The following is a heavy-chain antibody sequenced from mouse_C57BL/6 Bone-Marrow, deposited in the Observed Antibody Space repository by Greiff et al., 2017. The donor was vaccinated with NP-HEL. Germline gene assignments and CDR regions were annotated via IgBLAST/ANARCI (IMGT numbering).Heavy chain of an antibody. CDR2: ISYSGST. V-gene: IGHV3-8*01. CDR1: GYSITSDY. J-gene: IGHJ2*01. CDR3: SRSSYGSSPGYFDY. D-gene: IGHD1-1*01. Sequence: EVKLQESGPGLAKPSQSLSLTCSVTGYSITSDYWNWIRKFPGNKLEYMGYISYSGSTYYNPYLKSRISITRDTSKNQYYLQLNSVTTEDTATYYCSRSSYGSSPGYFDYWGQGTTLTVSS.